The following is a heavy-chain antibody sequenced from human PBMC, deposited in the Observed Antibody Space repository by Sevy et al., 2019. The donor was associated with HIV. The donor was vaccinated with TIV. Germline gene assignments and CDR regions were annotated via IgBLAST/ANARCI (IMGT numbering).Heavy chain of an antibody. CDR2: IYYSGST. CDR1: GGSISSYY. V-gene: IGHV4-59*01. J-gene: IGHJ4*02. D-gene: IGHD5-18*01. Sequence: SETLSLTCTVSGGSISSYYWSWIRQPPGKGLEWIGYIYYSGSTNYNPSLKSRVTISVDTSKNQFSLKLSSVTAADTAVYYCARSDTAMGLFDCWGQGTLVTVSS. CDR3: ARSDTAMGLFDC.